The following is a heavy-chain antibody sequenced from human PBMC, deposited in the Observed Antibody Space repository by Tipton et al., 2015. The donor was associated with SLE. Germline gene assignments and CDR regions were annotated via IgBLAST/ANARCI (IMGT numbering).Heavy chain of an antibody. V-gene: IGHV3-21*01. D-gene: IGHD6-6*01. Sequence: SLRLSCAASGFTFSSYSMNWVRQAPGKGLEWVSSISSSSSYIYYADSVKGRFTISRDNAKNSLYLQMNSLRAEDTAVYYCARHGAGSSSEYFQHWGQGTLVTVSS. CDR1: GFTFSSYS. CDR2: ISSSSSYI. J-gene: IGHJ1*01. CDR3: ARHGAGSSSEYFQH.